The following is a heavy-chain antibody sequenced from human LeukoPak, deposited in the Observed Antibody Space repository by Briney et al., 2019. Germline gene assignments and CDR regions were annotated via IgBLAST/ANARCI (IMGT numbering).Heavy chain of an antibody. CDR3: ARLATVTVDY. Sequence: PSETLSLTCTVSGGSISSSSHYWGWIRQPPGKGLEWIGSIYYSGSTYYNPSLKSRVTISADTSKNQFSLKLSSVTAADTAVYYCARLATVTVDYWGQGALVTVSP. CDR2: IYYSGST. J-gene: IGHJ4*02. CDR1: GGSISSSSHY. V-gene: IGHV4-39*01. D-gene: IGHD4-17*01.